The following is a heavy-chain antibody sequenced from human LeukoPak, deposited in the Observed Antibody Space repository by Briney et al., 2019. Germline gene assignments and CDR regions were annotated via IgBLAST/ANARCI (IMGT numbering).Heavy chain of an antibody. CDR1: GGSISSYY. Sequence: SETLSLTCTVSGGSISSYYWSWIRRPPGKGLEWIGYIYYSGSTNYNPSLKSRVTISVDTSKNQFSLKLSSVTAADTAVYYCARAGRQRYFQHWGQGTLVTVSS. CDR2: IYYSGST. D-gene: IGHD3-10*01. V-gene: IGHV4-59*01. J-gene: IGHJ1*01. CDR3: ARAGRQRYFQH.